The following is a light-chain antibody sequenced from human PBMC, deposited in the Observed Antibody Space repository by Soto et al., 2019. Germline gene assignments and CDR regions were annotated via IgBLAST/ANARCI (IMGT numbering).Light chain of an antibody. V-gene: IGKV3-11*01. J-gene: IGKJ1*01. CDR2: EAS. CDR1: ESVSTF. Sequence: EIVVSLSPATLSLYPRERATLSCRASESVSTFLAWYQQKPGQAPRLLIYEASSRATGIPARFSGGGSGTVFTLTISRLEPEDLAVYYCQQRSNWPWTFGQGTKVDIK. CDR3: QQRSNWPWT.